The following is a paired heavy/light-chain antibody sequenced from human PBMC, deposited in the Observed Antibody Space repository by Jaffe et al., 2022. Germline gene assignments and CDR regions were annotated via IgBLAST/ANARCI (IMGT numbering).Heavy chain of an antibody. D-gene: IGHD3-10*01. J-gene: IGHJ4*02. CDR1: GYTFATYW. V-gene: IGHV5-51*03. Sequence: EVQLVQSGPEVKKPGESLKISCKGSGYTFATYWIAWVRQMPGKGLEWMGIIYVGDSDIRYSPSFQGQVTISADKSISTAYLQWSSLKASDTAMYYCARNRYGSGSFFDFWGQGTLVTVSS. CDR3: ARNRYGSGSFFDF. CDR2: IYVGDSDI.
Light chain of an antibody. J-gene: IGLJ3*02. Sequence: QSVLTQPPSVSGAPGQRVSISCTGSSSNIGAGYDVHWYQQLPGTAPKLLIHGNNNRPSGVPDRFSGSKSGTSASLAITGLQAEDEADYFCQSSDTSLNGWVFGGGTKLTVL. V-gene: IGLV1-40*01. CDR2: GNN. CDR3: QSSDTSLNGWV. CDR1: SSNIGAGYD.